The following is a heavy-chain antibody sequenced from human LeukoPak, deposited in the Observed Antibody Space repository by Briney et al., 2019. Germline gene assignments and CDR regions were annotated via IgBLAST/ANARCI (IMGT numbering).Heavy chain of an antibody. CDR1: GFTFSDYY. CDR3: ARDSSGTAAGSSIWFDP. V-gene: IGHV3-11*01. J-gene: IGHJ5*02. Sequence: PGGSLRLSCAASGFTFSDYYMSWIRQAPGKGLEWVSYISSSGSTIYYADSVKGRFTISGDNAKNSLYLQMNSLRAEDTAVYYCARDSSGTAAGSSIWFDPWGQGTLVTVSS. CDR2: ISSSGSTI. D-gene: IGHD6-13*01.